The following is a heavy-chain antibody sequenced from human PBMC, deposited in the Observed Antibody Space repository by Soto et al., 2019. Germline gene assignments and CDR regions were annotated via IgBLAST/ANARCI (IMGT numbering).Heavy chain of an antibody. Sequence: GESLKTSCATSGFTFSYFDMHWVRQVPGKGLELVSAIGAARDPYYLGSVKGRFTISRENAKNSGYLQMNDLRAGDSAVYYCARPYTGRLPRRADYYYTMDVWGQGTTVTVSS. V-gene: IGHV3-13*05. CDR2: IGAARDP. J-gene: IGHJ6*02. CDR1: GFTFSYFD. D-gene: IGHD3-3*01. CDR3: ARPYTGRLPRRADYYYTMDV.